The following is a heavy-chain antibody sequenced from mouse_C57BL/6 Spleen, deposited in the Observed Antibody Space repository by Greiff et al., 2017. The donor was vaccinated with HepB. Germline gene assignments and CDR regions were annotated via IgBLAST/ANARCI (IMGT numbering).Heavy chain of an antibody. J-gene: IGHJ3*01. D-gene: IGHD1-1*01. CDR3: ISTVVATRFAY. Sequence: EVKLMESGAELVRPGASVKLSCTASGFNIKDDYMHWVKQRPEQGLEWIGWIDPENGDTEYASKFQGKATITADTSSNTAYLQLSSLTSEDTAVYYCISTVVATRFAYWGQGTLVTVSA. V-gene: IGHV14-4*01. CDR1: GFNIKDDY. CDR2: IDPENGDT.